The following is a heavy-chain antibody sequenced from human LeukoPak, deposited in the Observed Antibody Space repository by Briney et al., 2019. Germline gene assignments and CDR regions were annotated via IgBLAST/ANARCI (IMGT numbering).Heavy chain of an antibody. J-gene: IGHJ4*02. V-gene: IGHV3-30*02. D-gene: IGHD5-18*01. CDR2: IRYDGSNK. CDR1: GFTFSSYA. CDR3: AKPGFGSYGCIDY. Sequence: GGSLRLSCAASGFTFSSYAMHWVRQAPGKGLEWVAFIRYDGSNKYYADSVKGRFTISRDNSKNTLYLQMNSLRAEDTAVYYCAKPGFGSYGCIDYWGQGTLVTVSS.